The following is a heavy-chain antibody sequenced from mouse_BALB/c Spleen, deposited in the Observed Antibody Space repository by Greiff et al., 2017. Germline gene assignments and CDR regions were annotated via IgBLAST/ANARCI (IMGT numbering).Heavy chain of an antibody. V-gene: IGHV5-12-1*01. CDR2: ISSGGGST. CDR1: GFAFSSYD. CDR3: ARHEEAPFDY. Sequence: EVQLVESGGGLVKPGGSLKLSCAASGFAFSSYDMSWVRQTPEKRLEWVAYISSGGGSTYYPDTVKGRFTISRDNAKNTLYLQMSSLKSEDTAMYYCARHEEAPFDYWGQGTTLTVSS. J-gene: IGHJ2*01.